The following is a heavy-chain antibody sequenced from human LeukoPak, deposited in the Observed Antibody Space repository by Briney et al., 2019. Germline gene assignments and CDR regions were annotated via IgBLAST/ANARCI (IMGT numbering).Heavy chain of an antibody. Sequence: GGSLRLSCAASGFTFSSYWMHWARQAPGKGLVWVSRIIGDGTTTDYADSVKGRFIISRDNAKNTVYLQMNSLKTEDTAVYYCMKALDCWGQGTLVTVSS. CDR2: IIGDGTTT. V-gene: IGHV3-74*01. CDR1: GFTFSSYW. CDR3: MKALDC. J-gene: IGHJ4*02.